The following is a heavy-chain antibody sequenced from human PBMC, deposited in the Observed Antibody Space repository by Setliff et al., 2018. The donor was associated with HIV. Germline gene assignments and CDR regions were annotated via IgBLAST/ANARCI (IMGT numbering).Heavy chain of an antibody. J-gene: IGHJ4*02. CDR1: GVSISSHY. V-gene: IGHV4-59*11. Sequence: SETLSLTCTVSGVSISSHYWSWIRQPPGKGLEWIGYIYNSGRTNYNPSLKSRVTISVDTSKNQFSLKLSSVTAADTAVYYCARATYDYWGQGTLVTAPQ. CDR3: ARATYDY. CDR2: IYNSGRT.